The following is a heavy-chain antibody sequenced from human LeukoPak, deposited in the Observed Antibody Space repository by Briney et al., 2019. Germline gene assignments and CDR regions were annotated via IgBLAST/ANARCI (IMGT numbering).Heavy chain of an antibody. CDR2: IYTSGST. CDR3: ARDRSVWGSYRSFDY. Sequence: SETLSLTCTVSGGSISSGSYYWSWIRQPAGKGLEWIGRIYTSGSTNYNPSLKSRVTISVDTSKNQFSLKLSSVTAADTAVYYCARDRSVWGSYRSFDYWGQGTLVTVSS. D-gene: IGHD3-16*02. CDR1: GGSISSGSYY. V-gene: IGHV4-61*02. J-gene: IGHJ4*02.